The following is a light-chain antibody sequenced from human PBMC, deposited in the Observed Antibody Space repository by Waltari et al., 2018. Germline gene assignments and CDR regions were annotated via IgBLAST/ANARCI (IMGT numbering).Light chain of an antibody. Sequence: EVVMTQSPAALSVFPGERVTLSCKASQNIDNNLAWYQQKPGHSPRLLIYGASTMATGVPARFSGSGSGTEFTLTISSLQSEDCAVFYCQQYNRWPPLTFGGGTKVEIK. J-gene: IGKJ4*01. V-gene: IGKV3-15*01. CDR1: QNIDNN. CDR3: QQYNRWPPLT. CDR2: GAS.